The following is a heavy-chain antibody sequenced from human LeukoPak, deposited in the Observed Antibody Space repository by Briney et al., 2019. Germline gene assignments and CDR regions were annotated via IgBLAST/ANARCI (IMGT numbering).Heavy chain of an antibody. CDR3: AKGHRLCSSGNCNSQVDS. D-gene: IGHD2-15*01. CDR1: GFTFSSYA. J-gene: IGHJ5*01. Sequence: PGGSLRLSCAASGFTFSSYAMSWVRQAPGKGLVWISTIRGSGTATHYADSVKGRFTISRDNSKNTLYLQMNSLRADDTAAYYCAKGHRLCSSGNCNSQVDSWGHGTLVIVPS. CDR2: IRGSGTAT. V-gene: IGHV3-23*01.